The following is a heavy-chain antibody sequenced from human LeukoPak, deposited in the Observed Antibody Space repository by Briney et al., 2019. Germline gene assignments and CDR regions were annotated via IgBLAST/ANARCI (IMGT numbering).Heavy chain of an antibody. CDR1: GITFSRFW. Sequence: PGGSLRLSCAASGITFSRFWMSWVRQAPGKGLQWVANINQDGSEKHYVDSVKGRFTISRDNAENSLYLQMNSLRAEDTAVYYCAGGGHLDYWGQGALVTVAS. CDR2: INQDGSEK. CDR3: AGGGHLDY. D-gene: IGHD3-16*01. J-gene: IGHJ4*02. V-gene: IGHV3-7*03.